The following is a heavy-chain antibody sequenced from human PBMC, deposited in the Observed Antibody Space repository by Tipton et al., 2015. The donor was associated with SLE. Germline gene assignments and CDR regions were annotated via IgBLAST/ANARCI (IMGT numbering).Heavy chain of an antibody. CDR1: GGSISSSSYY. J-gene: IGHJ2*01. D-gene: IGHD7-27*01. CDR3: ARHAQLGREYWYFDL. Sequence: TLSLTCTVSGGSISSSSYYWGWIRQPPGKGLEWIGSIYYSGSTYYNPSLKSRVTISVDTSKNQFSLKLSSVTAADTAVYYCARHAQLGREYWYFDLWGRCTLVTVSS. V-gene: IGHV4-39*01. CDR2: IYYSGST.